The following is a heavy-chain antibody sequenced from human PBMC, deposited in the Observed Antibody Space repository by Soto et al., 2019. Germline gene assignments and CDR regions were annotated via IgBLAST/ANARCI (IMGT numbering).Heavy chain of an antibody. V-gene: IGHV4-59*01. CDR1: GDSISSYY. Sequence: SETLSLTCTVSGDSISSYYWSWIRQPPGKGLEWIGYIYYSGSTNYNPSLKSRVTISVDTSKNQFSLKLSSVTAADTAVYYCARGGYSSGWPPFDAFDIWGQGTMVTVSS. CDR2: IYYSGST. J-gene: IGHJ3*02. CDR3: ARGGYSSGWPPFDAFDI. D-gene: IGHD6-19*01.